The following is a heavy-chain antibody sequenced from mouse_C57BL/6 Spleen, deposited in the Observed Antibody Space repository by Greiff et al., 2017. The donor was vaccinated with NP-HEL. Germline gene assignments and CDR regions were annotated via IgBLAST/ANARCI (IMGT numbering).Heavy chain of an antibody. CDR3: ASRVSSYVGAMDY. J-gene: IGHJ4*01. CDR2: IDPSDSYT. D-gene: IGHD1-1*01. V-gene: IGHV1-50*01. CDR1: GYTFTSYW. Sequence: QVQLQQPGAELVKPGASVKLSCKASGYTFTSYWMQWVKQRPGQGLEWIGEIDPSDSYTNYNQKFKGKATLTVDTSSSTAYMQLSSLTSEDSAVYYCASRVSSYVGAMDYWGQGTPVTVSS.